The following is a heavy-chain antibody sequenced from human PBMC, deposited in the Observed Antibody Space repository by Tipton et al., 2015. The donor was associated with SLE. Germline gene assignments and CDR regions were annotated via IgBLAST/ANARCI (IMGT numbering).Heavy chain of an antibody. J-gene: IGHJ5*02. Sequence: SLRLSCAASGFTVSSNYMSWVRQAPGKGLEWVSVIYSGGSTYYADSVKGRFTISRDNSKNTLYLQMNSLRAEDTAVYYCAREHGSDNWFDPWGQGTLVTVSS. CDR3: AREHGSDNWFDP. CDR1: GFTVSSNY. CDR2: IYSGGST. V-gene: IGHV3-53*01.